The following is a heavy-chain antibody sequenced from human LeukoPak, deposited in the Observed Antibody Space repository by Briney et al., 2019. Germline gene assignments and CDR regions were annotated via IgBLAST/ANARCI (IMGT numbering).Heavy chain of an antibody. CDR3: AKDQARESPNWYFDL. D-gene: IGHD1-26*01. J-gene: IGHJ2*01. Sequence: GGSLRLSCEASEFILSSYAMSWVRQAPGKGLEWVSAISGSGGSTYYADSVRGRFTISRDNSKNTLYLQMNSLRAEDTAVYYCAKDQARESPNWYFDLWGRGTLVTVSS. V-gene: IGHV3-23*01. CDR1: EFILSSYA. CDR2: ISGSGGST.